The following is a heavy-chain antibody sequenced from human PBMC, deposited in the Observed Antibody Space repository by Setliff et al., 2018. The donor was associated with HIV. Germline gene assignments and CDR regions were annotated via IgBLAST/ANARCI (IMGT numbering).Heavy chain of an antibody. CDR3: ARTRGYCSGTNCYALRGPDY. Sequence: SETLSLTCAVYGGSFSGYYWSWIRQSPEKRLEWIGEINHSGSTNYNPSLKSRVIMAVDTSKNQFSLKLSSVTAADTAVYYCARTRGYCSGTNCYALRGPDYWGQGTQVTVSS. V-gene: IGHV4-34*01. D-gene: IGHD2-2*01. CDR1: GGSFSGYY. J-gene: IGHJ4*02. CDR2: INHSGST.